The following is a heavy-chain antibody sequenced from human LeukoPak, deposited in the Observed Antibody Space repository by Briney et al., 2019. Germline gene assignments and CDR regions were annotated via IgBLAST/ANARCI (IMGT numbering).Heavy chain of an antibody. D-gene: IGHD3-22*01. CDR1: GFTFSDYY. Sequence: PGGALRLSCAASGFTFSDYYMSWIRQAPGRGLEWVSYISSSGCTIYYADSVEGRFTISRDNAKNSLYLQMNSLKAEDTAVYYCARDLYYDSSGYYFDPWGQGTLVTVSS. V-gene: IGHV3-11*01. CDR3: ARDLYYDSSGYYFDP. CDR2: ISSSGCTI. J-gene: IGHJ5*02.